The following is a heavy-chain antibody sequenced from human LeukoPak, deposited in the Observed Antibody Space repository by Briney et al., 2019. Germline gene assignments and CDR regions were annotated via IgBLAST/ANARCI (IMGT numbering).Heavy chain of an antibody. Sequence: NPSETLSLTCSVSDDSIRSGTYSWGWIRQPPGKGLEWIGSISYTGSTYYNPSLKSRVTISVDTSKNQFPLKMSSVAAADTAVYYCARHAGGIAASGTRPFDYWGQGTLVTVSS. CDR3: ARHAGGIAASGTRPFDY. V-gene: IGHV4-39*01. CDR2: ISYTGST. CDR1: DDSIRSGTYS. J-gene: IGHJ4*02. D-gene: IGHD6-13*01.